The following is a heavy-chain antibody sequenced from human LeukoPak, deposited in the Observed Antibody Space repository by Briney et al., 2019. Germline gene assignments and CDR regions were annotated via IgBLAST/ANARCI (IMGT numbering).Heavy chain of an antibody. CDR3: ARVTEAPYYFDY. J-gene: IGHJ4*02. V-gene: IGHV3-21*01. Sequence: GGSLTLSCAASGFSFNTYSMNWVRQAPGKGQEWVASISGDGRATYHADSVKGRFTISRDNAKNSLYLQMNSLRAEDTAVYYCARVTEAPYYFDYWGQGTLVTVSS. CDR1: GFSFNTYS. CDR2: ISGDGRAT.